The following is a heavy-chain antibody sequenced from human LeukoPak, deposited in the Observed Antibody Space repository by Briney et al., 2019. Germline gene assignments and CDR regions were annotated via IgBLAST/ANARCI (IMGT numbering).Heavy chain of an antibody. CDR3: AKDLPHYYDSSGVDY. J-gene: IGHJ4*02. D-gene: IGHD3-22*01. CDR2: ISGSSGST. Sequence: GGSLRLSCTASGFTFGSYVMSWVRQAPGKGLEWVSTISGSSGSTYYADSVKGRFTISRDNSKNTLFLQMNSLSAEDTAVYYCAKDLPHYYDSSGVDYWGQGTLVTVSS. CDR1: GFTFGSYV. V-gene: IGHV3-23*01.